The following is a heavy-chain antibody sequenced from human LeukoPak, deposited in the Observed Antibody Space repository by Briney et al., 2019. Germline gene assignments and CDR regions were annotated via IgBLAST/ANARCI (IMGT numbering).Heavy chain of an antibody. CDR3: AKKYYYDSSPLDY. J-gene: IGHJ4*02. Sequence: PSGTLSLTCAVSGGSISSTNWWSWVRQPPGKGLDWIGEIYHSGSTNYNPSLKSRVTISVDKSKKQFSLKLSSVTAADTAVYYCAKKYYYDSSPLDYWGKGTLVTVSP. CDR1: GGSISSTNW. D-gene: IGHD3-22*01. CDR2: IYHSGST. V-gene: IGHV4-4*02.